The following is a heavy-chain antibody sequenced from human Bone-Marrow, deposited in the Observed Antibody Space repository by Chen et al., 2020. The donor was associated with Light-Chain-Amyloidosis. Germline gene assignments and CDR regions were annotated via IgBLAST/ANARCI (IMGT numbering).Heavy chain of an antibody. CDR1: GGSISSYY. D-gene: IGHD3-3*01. CDR3: ARGSRITIFGVSYPFDAFDI. J-gene: IGHJ3*02. CDR2: IYYSGST. Sequence: QVQLQESGPGLVKPSETLSLTCTVSGGSISSYYWCWIRQPPGKGLEWIGYIYYSGSTNYNPSLKSRVTISVDTSKNQFSLKLSSVTAADTAVYYCARGSRITIFGVSYPFDAFDIWGQGTMVTVSS. V-gene: IGHV4-59*01.